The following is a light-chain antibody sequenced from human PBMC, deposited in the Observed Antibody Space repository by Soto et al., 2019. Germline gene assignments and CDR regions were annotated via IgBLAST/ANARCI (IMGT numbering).Light chain of an antibody. CDR2: DVT. CDR1: SSDVGGYNY. J-gene: IGLJ1*01. CDR3: TSYTSSSTEV. Sequence: QSVLTQPASVSGSPGQSITISCTGTSSDVGGYNYVSWYQQHPGKVPKLMIYDVTNRPSGVSNRFSGSKSGNTASLTISWLQAEDEADYYCTSYTSSSTEVFGTGTKVTVL. V-gene: IGLV2-14*01.